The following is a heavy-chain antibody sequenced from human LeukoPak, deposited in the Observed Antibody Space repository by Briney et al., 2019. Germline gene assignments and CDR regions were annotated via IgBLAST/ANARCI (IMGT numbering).Heavy chain of an antibody. CDR3: ATPGYCSTIDCYYYMDV. Sequence: KPSETLSLTCTVSGGSIITSSYYWGWIRQPPGKGLEWIGTIYYSGSTYYNPSLESRVTISLDTSKNQFSLNLTSVTAADTAVYYCATPGYCSTIDCYYYMDVWGIGTTVTVSS. V-gene: IGHV4-39*01. CDR1: GGSIITSSYY. CDR2: IYYSGST. D-gene: IGHD2-2*01. J-gene: IGHJ6*03.